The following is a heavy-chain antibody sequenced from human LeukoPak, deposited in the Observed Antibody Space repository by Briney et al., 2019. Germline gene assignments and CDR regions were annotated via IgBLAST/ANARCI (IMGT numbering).Heavy chain of an antibody. J-gene: IGHJ4*02. CDR1: GYIFNSYW. V-gene: IGHV5-51*01. CDR2: IYPGDSDT. CDR3: AREGRSSSPMDY. D-gene: IGHD6-6*01. Sequence: GASLKISCKGSGYIFNSYWIGWGRQLPGKGLEWMGIIYPGDSDTRYSPSFQGQVTISADKSISTAYLQWGSLKASDTAMYYCAREGRSSSPMDYWGQGTLVTVSS.